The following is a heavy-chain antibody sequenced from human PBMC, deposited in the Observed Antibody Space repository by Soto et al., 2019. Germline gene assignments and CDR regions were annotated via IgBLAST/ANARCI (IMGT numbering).Heavy chain of an antibody. CDR3: ARQGGDFWSDPYYFDY. J-gene: IGHJ4*02. CDR1: GGSISSSSYY. Sequence: SETLSLTCTVSGGSISSSSYYWGWIRQPPGKGLEWIGSIYYSGSTYYNPSLKSRVTISVDTSKNQFSLKLSSVTAADTAVYYCARQGGDFWSDPYYFDYWGQGTLVTVSS. V-gene: IGHV4-39*01. CDR2: IYYSGST. D-gene: IGHD3-3*01.